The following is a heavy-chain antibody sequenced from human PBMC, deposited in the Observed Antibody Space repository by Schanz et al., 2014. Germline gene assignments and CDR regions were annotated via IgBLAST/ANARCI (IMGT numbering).Heavy chain of an antibody. CDR2: IKHDGSEK. CDR1: GFTFSSYG. J-gene: IGHJ4*02. Sequence: VQLVESGGGVVQPGRSLRLSCAASGFTFSSYGMHWVRQAPGKGLEWVAYIKHDGSEKYHVDSVKGRFTISRDNAKGSVYLQMNSLRAEDTAVYYCAKGRMTATNFFDSWGQGTLVAVSS. CDR3: AKGRMTATNFFDS. V-gene: IGHV3-7*01. D-gene: IGHD1-7*01.